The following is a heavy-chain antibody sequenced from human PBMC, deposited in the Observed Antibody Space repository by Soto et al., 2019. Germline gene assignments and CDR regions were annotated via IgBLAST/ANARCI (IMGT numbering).Heavy chain of an antibody. D-gene: IGHD3-10*01. CDR2: IWYDGSNQ. V-gene: IGHV3-33*01. J-gene: IGHJ4*02. CDR3: ARDLGAFNYGPAYFDY. Sequence: PGGSLRLSCAPSGFTFSTYGMHWVRQAPGKGLEWVAVIWYDGSNQYYADSVKGRFTISRDNSKNVLYLQMNSLRAEDTAVYYCARDLGAFNYGPAYFDYWGQGTPVTVSS. CDR1: GFTFSTYG.